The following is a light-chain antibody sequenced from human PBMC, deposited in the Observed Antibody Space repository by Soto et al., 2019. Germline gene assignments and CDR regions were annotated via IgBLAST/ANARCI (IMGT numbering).Light chain of an antibody. CDR3: RQSYSTPRT. Sequence: DIHLTQSPSTLSASVGDRVTITCLASQSISSYLNWYQQKPGKAPKLLIYAASSLQSGVPSRFSGSGSGTDFTLTISSLQPEDFATYYCRQSYSTPRTFGQGTKVDIK. CDR2: AAS. V-gene: IGKV1-39*01. J-gene: IGKJ1*01. CDR1: QSISSY.